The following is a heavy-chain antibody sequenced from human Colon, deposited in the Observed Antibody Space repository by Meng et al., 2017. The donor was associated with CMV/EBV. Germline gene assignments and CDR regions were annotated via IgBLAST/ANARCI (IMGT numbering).Heavy chain of an antibody. V-gene: IGHV3-48*03. J-gene: IGHJ6*02. CDR3: ARRNSSSWYRNYYHAMDV. D-gene: IGHD6-13*01. CDR1: QFSFNDYE. CDR2: ISGSGSLI. Sequence: GGSLRLSCVGAQFSFNDYEMNWVRQAPGRGLEWISCISGSGSLIYYADSVRSRFTISRDNAKKSLYLQMNSLRAEDTAVYYCARRNSSSWYRNYYHAMDVWGQGTTVTVSS.